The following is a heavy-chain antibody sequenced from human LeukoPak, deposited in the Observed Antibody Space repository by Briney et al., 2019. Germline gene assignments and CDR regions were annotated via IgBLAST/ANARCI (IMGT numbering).Heavy chain of an antibody. V-gene: IGHV3-74*01. Sequence: GGSLRLSCAASGFTFTSYWMHWVRQAPGKGLVWVSRVDGDGSTTTYADSVKGRFTISRDNAKNTLHLQMNSLRAEDTAVYYCARPQHGDLYAFDIWGQGTMVTVSS. CDR2: VDGDGSTT. J-gene: IGHJ3*02. D-gene: IGHD4-17*01. CDR3: ARPQHGDLYAFDI. CDR1: GFTFTSYW.